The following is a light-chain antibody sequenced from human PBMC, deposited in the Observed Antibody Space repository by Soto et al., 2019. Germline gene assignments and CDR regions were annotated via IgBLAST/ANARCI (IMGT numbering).Light chain of an antibody. CDR3: QQANSFPLS. V-gene: IGKV1-12*01. CDR2: GAS. J-gene: IGKJ4*01. CDR1: QTFSSW. Sequence: DIQLTQSPSSVSASVGDRVTLTCRANQTFSSWLAWYQHKPGKAPKLLVYGASTLHSGVPSRFSGGGSGTYFTLTISSLQPEDFGTYYCQQANSFPLSFGGGTKVEIK.